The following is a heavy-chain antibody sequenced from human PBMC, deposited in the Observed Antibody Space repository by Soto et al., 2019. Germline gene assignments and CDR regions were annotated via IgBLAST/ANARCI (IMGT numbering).Heavy chain of an antibody. CDR2: ISDDGSNK. CDR1: GFTFSSYG. D-gene: IGHD3-3*01. Sequence: GGSLRLSCAASGFTFSSYGMHWVRQAPGKGLEWVAVISDDGSNKYYADSVKGRFTISRDNSKNTLYLQMNSLRAEDTAVYYCAKGEWLPFPRGIDVWGQGTTVTVSS. J-gene: IGHJ6*02. CDR3: AKGEWLPFPRGIDV. V-gene: IGHV3-30*18.